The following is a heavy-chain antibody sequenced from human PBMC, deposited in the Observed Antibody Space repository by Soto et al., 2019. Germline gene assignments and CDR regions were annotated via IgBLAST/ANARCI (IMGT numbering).Heavy chain of an antibody. CDR3: ARQRTTVVTQAYFDH. D-gene: IGHD2-21*02. J-gene: IGHJ4*02. CDR1: GESISSSSYY. V-gene: IGHV4-39*01. Sequence: SVTLSLTCIVSGESISSSSYYWGWIRQPPGKGLEWIGSIYYSGRTYYNPSFKSRVTISIDTSKNQFSLKLSSVTATDTAVYYCARQRTTVVTQAYFDHWGQGALVTVLL. CDR2: IYYSGRT.